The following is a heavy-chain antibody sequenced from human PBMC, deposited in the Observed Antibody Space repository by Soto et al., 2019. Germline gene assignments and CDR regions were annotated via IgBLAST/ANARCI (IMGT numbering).Heavy chain of an antibody. CDR2: IWYDGSNK. Sequence: QVQLVESGGGVVQPGRSLRLSCAASGFTFSSYGMHWVRQAPGKGLEWVAVIWYDGSNKYYADSVKGRFTISRDNSKNTLYLQMNSLRAEDTAVYYCARGNFYDSSGYYPNFDYWGQGTLVTVSS. CDR1: GFTFSSYG. CDR3: ARGNFYDSSGYYPNFDY. V-gene: IGHV3-33*01. J-gene: IGHJ4*02. D-gene: IGHD3-22*01.